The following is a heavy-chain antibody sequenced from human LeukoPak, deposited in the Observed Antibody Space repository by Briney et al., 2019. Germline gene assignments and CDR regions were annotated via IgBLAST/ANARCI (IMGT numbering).Heavy chain of an antibody. CDR3: ARPLEAAFDI. V-gene: IGHV4-39*01. CDR1: GGSISRSSYY. Sequence: SETLSLTCTVSGGSISRSSYYWGWIRQPAGNGLEWIGSIYYSGSTYYNPSLKSRVTISVDTSKNQFSLKLSSVTAADTAVYYCARPLEAAFDIWGQGTMVTVSS. CDR2: IYYSGST. J-gene: IGHJ3*02.